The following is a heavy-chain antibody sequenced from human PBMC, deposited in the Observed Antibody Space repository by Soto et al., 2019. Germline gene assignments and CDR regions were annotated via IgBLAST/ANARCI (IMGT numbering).Heavy chain of an antibody. J-gene: IGHJ4*02. Sequence: ASVKVSCKTSGGTFRSYAIIWVRQAPGQGLEWMGGIIPIFGTANYAQKFQGRVTITADESTSTAYMELSSLRSEDTAVYYCARSVGGYDFWSGYYNVGYWGQGTLVTVSS. CDR1: GGTFRSYA. CDR3: ARSVGGYDFWSGYYNVGY. CDR2: IIPIFGTA. V-gene: IGHV1-69*13. D-gene: IGHD3-3*01.